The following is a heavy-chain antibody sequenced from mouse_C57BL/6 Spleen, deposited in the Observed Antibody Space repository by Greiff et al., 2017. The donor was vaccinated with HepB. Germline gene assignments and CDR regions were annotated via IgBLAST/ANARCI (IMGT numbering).Heavy chain of an antibody. V-gene: IGHV1-9*01. Sequence: VQLVESGAELMKPGASVKLSCKATGYTFTGYWIEWVKQRPGHGLEWIGEILPGSGSTNYNEKFKGKATFTADTSSNTAYMQLSSLTTEDSAIYYCARKRPYDYDEGGYAMDYWGQGTSVTVSS. CDR1: GYTFTGYW. J-gene: IGHJ4*01. CDR3: ARKRPYDYDEGGYAMDY. CDR2: ILPGSGST. D-gene: IGHD2-4*01.